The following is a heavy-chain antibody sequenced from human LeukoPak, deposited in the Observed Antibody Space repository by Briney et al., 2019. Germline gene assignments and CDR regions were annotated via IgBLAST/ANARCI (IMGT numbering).Heavy chain of an antibody. CDR3: ARHRSKWLQSSFDY. V-gene: IGHV4-39*07. Sequence: SETLSLTCTVSGGSISSSSYYWGWLRQPPGKGLEWIGSIYYSGSTYYNPSLKSRVTISVDTSKNQFSLKLSSVTAADTAVYYCARHRSKWLQSSFDYWGQGTLVTVSS. CDR1: GGSISSSSYY. D-gene: IGHD5-24*01. CDR2: IYYSGST. J-gene: IGHJ4*02.